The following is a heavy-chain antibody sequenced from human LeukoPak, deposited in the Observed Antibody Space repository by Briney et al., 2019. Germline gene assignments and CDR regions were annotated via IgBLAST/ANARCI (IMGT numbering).Heavy chain of an antibody. CDR1: GFTVSSNS. Sequence: GGSLRLSCAASGFTVSSNSMSWVRQAPGKGLEWVSVIYSGGSTYYVNSVKGRFTISRDNSKNTLYLQMNSLRAEDTAVYYCARDLGCSGGSCYSDYWGQGTLVTVSS. J-gene: IGHJ4*02. V-gene: IGHV3-66*01. CDR3: ARDLGCSGGSCYSDY. CDR2: IYSGGST. D-gene: IGHD2-15*01.